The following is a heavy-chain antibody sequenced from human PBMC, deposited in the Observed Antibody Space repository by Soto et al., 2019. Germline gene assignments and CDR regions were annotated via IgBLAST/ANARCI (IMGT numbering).Heavy chain of an antibody. Sequence: GGSLRLSCAASTFPFSTYWMTWVRQAPGKGLEWVANIHRDEIEKYYMDSVKGRFTISRDNAKNSLYLQMTSLRAEDTAVYYCAGGNALDVWGQGNTVTVSS. CDR1: TFPFSTYW. CDR2: IHRDEIEK. CDR3: AGGNALDV. J-gene: IGHJ6*02. V-gene: IGHV3-7*01.